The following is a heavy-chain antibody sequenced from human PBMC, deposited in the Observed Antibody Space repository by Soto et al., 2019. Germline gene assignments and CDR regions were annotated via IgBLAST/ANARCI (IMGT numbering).Heavy chain of an antibody. J-gene: IGHJ4*02. CDR2: IYYSGST. D-gene: IGHD3-16*02. CDR3: ARANGCDYIWGSYPFDY. Sequence: PSDTLSLTCTVSGGSISSYYWSWIRQPPGKGLEWIGYIYYSGSTNYNPSLKSRVTISVDTSKNQFSLKLSSVTAADTAVYYCARANGCDYIWGSYPFDYWGQRTLVTVSS. V-gene: IGHV4-59*01. CDR1: GGSISSYY.